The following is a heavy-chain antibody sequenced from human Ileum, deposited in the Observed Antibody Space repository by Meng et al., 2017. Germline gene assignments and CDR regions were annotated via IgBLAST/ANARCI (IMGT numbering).Heavy chain of an antibody. CDR2: ISHSGRA. V-gene: IGHV4-4*02. J-gene: IGHJ4*02. Sequence: QVQLQESGPGLVRPSRTLSLTCAVSSGSISSNTYWSWVRQLPGKGLEWIGQISHSGRAYYNPSLKSRVTMSVDKSKSQFSLMLTSVTAADTAIYYCARHGGYSQDFWGQGTLVTVSS. CDR3: ARHGGYSQDF. CDR1: SGSISSNTY. D-gene: IGHD4-23*01.